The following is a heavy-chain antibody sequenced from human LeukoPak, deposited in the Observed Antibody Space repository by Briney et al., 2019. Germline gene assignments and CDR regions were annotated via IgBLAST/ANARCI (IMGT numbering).Heavy chain of an antibody. CDR3: AKGLQQLVINY. CDR1: GFTFSSYG. CDR2: ISYDGSNK. V-gene: IGHV3-30*18. Sequence: GGSLRLSCAASGFTFSSYGMHWVRQAPGKGLEWVAVISYDGSNKYCADSVKGRFTISRDNSKNTLYLQMNSLRAEDTAVYYCAKGLQQLVINYWGQGTLVTVSS. D-gene: IGHD6-13*01. J-gene: IGHJ4*02.